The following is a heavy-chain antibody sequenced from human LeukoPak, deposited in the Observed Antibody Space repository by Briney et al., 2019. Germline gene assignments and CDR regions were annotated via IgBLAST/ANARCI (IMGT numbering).Heavy chain of an antibody. V-gene: IGHV3-23*01. CDR3: ARAGLYCSGGSCYHFDY. Sequence: PGGSLRLSFAASGSTFSSYAMSWVRQAPGKGLEWVSAISGSGGSTYYADSVKGRFTISRDNSKNTLYLQMNSLRAEDTAVYYCARAGLYCSGGSCYHFDYWGQGTLVTVSS. CDR2: ISGSGGST. D-gene: IGHD2-15*01. CDR1: GSTFSSYA. J-gene: IGHJ4*02.